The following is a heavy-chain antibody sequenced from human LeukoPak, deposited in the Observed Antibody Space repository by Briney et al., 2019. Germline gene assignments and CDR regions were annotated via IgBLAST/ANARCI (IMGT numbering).Heavy chain of an antibody. CDR2: IWHVVSNK. J-gene: IGHJ4*02. V-gene: IGHV3-33*01. CDR3: ARSQYCSGGSCYRLGDY. Sequence: PGGSLRLSCAASGFTFSTYAMQWVRQAPGKGLGWVAGIWHVVSNKYYADSVKGRFTISRDNSKNTLYLQMDSVRAEETAVYYCARSQYCSGGSCYRLGDYWGQGTLVTVSS. D-gene: IGHD2-15*01. CDR1: GFTFSTYA.